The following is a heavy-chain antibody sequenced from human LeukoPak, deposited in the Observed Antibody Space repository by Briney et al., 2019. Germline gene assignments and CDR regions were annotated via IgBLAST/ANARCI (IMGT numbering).Heavy chain of an antibody. CDR1: GYTFTSYD. V-gene: IGHV1-8*01. D-gene: IGHD2-15*01. CDR2: MNPNSGNT. Sequence: ASVKVSCKASGYTFTSYDINWVRQATGQGLEWMGWMNPNSGNTGYAQKFQGRVTMTRNTSISTAYMELSSLRSEDTAVYYCARVGEYCSGGSCYSVRYFQHWGQGTLVTVS. CDR3: ARVGEYCSGGSCYSVRYFQH. J-gene: IGHJ1*01.